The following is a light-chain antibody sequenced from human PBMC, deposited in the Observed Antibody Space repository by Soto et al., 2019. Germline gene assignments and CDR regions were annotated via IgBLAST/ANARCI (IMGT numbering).Light chain of an antibody. J-gene: IGKJ1*01. CDR3: QQYNSYGT. CDR1: QSISSW. CDR2: DAS. V-gene: IGKV1-5*01. Sequence: DIQMTQSPSTLSASVGDRVTITCRASQSISSWLAWYQQKPGKAPKLLIYDASSLESGVPSRFSGSGSGTDFTLTISSXXPDXXATYYCQQYNSYGTFGQGTKVEIK.